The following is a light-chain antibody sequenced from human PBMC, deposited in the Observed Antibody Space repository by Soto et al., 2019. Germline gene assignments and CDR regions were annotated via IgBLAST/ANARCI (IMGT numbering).Light chain of an antibody. V-gene: IGKV3-20*01. J-gene: IGKJ1*01. Sequence: EIVLTQSPGTLSFSPGERATLSCRASQSVTSNYLAWYRQKPGQAPRLLIFGASIRDTGIPDRFSGSGSGTDFTLTISRLEPEDFAVYHCQQHGSSPTTFGLGTKV. CDR1: QSVTSNY. CDR3: QQHGSSPTT. CDR2: GAS.